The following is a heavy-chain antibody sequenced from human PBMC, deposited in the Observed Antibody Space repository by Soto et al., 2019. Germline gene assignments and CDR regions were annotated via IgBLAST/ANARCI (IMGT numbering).Heavy chain of an antibody. CDR1: GGPFSSYH. J-gene: IGHJ5*02. D-gene: IGHD2-2*01. Sequence: QVQLVQSGAEVKKPGSSVKLSCKASGGPFSSYHISWVRQAPGQGLEWVGRIIPILGRANNAQHFQGRVTITADTPTHTAYRVRSSLTSEDTSVYYCAEVGGTTSTNWFAPWGHGTLVTVSS. CDR2: IIPILGRA. V-gene: IGHV1-69*02. CDR3: AEVGGTTSTNWFAP.